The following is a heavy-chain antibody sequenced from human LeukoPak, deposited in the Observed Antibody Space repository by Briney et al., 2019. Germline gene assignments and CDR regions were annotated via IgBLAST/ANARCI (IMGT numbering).Heavy chain of an antibody. CDR2: IYTSGST. D-gene: IGHD2-2*01. CDR1: GGSISSYY. V-gene: IGHV4-4*07. Sequence: PSETLSLTCTVSGGSISSYYWSWIRQPAGKGLEWIGRIYTSGSTNYNPSLKSRVTMSVDTSKNQFSLKLSSVTAADTAVYYCARDGDIVVVPAAMESYYYYYGMDVWGQGTTVTVSS. J-gene: IGHJ6*02. CDR3: ARDGDIVVVPAAMESYYYYYGMDV.